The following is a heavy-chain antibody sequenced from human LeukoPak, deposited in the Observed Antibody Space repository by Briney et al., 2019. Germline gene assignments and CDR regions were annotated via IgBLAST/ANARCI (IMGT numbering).Heavy chain of an antibody. D-gene: IGHD3-22*01. CDR2: VYYSGST. J-gene: IGHJ4*02. Sequence: SETLSLTCTDSGGSLSSYYWSWIRHPLRKGLEWIGHVYYSGSTNYNPSLTRRATISVDTSKHQISLKCSSVIAAHTALLYSTGGRPRFYDSSGYPLIYFAYWGEGTLVTV. CDR1: GGSLSSYY. V-gene: IGHV4-59*01. CDR3: TGGRPRFYDSSGYPLIYFAY.